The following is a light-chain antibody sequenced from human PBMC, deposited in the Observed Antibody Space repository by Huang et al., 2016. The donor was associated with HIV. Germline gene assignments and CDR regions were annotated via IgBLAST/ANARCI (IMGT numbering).Light chain of an antibody. Sequence: EIVLTQSPATLSLSPGERATLSCRASQSLSSYLAWYQQNPGQAPRLLIYDASNRATGIPARFSGSGSGTDFTLTISNLEPEDFAVYYCQQRSNWPRLTFGGGTKVEIK. CDR1: QSLSSY. V-gene: IGKV3-11*01. CDR3: QQRSNWPRLT. CDR2: DAS. J-gene: IGKJ4*01.